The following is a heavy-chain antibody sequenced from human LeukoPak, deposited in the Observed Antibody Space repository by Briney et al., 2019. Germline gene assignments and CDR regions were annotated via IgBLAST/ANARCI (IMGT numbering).Heavy chain of an antibody. V-gene: IGHV1-46*01. CDR2: INPSGGST. D-gene: IGHD2-2*01. CDR3: ATDPGEIVPAAKGPRGDYCYGMDV. CDR1: GYTFTSYY. J-gene: IGHJ6*02. Sequence: ASVKVSCKASGYTFTSYYMHWVRQAPGQGLEWMGIINPSGGSTSYAQKFQGRVTMTRDTSMSTVYMELSSLRSEDTAVYYCATDPGEIVPAAKGPRGDYCYGMDVWGQGTTVTVSS.